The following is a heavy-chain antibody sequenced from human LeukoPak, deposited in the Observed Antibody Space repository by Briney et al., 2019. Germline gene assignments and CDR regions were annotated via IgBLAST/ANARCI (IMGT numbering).Heavy chain of an antibody. J-gene: IGHJ5*02. CDR2: IIPILGIA. D-gene: IGHD6-13*01. CDR3: ARDRKLPEGMAALNWFDP. Sequence: SVKVSCKASGGTFSSYTISWVRQAPGQGLEWMGRIIPILGIANYAQKFQGRVTITADKSTSTAYMELSSLRSEDTAVYYCARDRKLPEGMAALNWFDPWGQGTLVTVSS. CDR1: GGTFSSYT. V-gene: IGHV1-69*04.